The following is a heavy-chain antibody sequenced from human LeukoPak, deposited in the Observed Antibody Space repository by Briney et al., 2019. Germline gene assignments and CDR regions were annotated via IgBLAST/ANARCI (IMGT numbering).Heavy chain of an antibody. CDR3: ARDVSYGSGSYADY. Sequence: SVTVSCKASGYTLTSYGISWVRQAPGQGLEWMGGIIPIFGTANYAQKFQGRVTITADESTSTAYMELSSLRSEDTAVYYCARDVSYGSGSYADYWGQGTLVTVSS. D-gene: IGHD3-10*01. CDR2: IIPIFGTA. J-gene: IGHJ4*02. CDR1: GYTLTSYG. V-gene: IGHV1-69*13.